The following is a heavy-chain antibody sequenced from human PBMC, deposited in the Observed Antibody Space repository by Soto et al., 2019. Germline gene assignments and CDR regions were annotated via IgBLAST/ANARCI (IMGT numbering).Heavy chain of an antibody. J-gene: IGHJ4*02. CDR1: GGSISSSSYY. V-gene: IGHV4-61*05. Sequence: PSETLSLTCTVSGGSISSSSYYWGWIRQPPGKGLEWIGYIYYSGSTKYNPSLKSRVTISVDTSKNQFSLKLTSVTAADTAVYYCARDKTTGHFDYWGQGTLVTVSS. D-gene: IGHD1-7*01. CDR2: IYYSGST. CDR3: ARDKTTGHFDY.